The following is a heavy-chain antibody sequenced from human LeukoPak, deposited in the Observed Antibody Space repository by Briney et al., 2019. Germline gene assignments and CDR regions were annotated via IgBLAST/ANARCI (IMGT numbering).Heavy chain of an antibody. CDR2: IKQDGSEK. J-gene: IGHJ4*02. CDR1: GFTFSSYW. Sequence: GGSLSLSCAASGFTFSSYWMSWVRQAPGKGLEWVANIKQDGSEKYYVDSVKGRFTISRDNAKNSLYLQMNSLRAEDTAVYYCARAPGFGFWSGYFDYWGQGTLVTVSS. D-gene: IGHD3-3*01. CDR3: ARAPGFGFWSGYFDY. V-gene: IGHV3-7*01.